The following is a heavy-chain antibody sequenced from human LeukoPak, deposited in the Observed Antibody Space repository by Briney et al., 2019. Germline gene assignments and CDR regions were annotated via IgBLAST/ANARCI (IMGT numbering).Heavy chain of an antibody. J-gene: IGHJ5*02. D-gene: IGHD2-15*01. CDR2: IYPGDSDT. Sequence: GESLKISCKGSGYSFTSYWIGWVRQMPGKGLEWMGIIYPGDSDTRYSPSFQGQVTISADKSISTAYLQWSSLKASDTAMYYCAGQGPGLGYCSGGSCHNWFDPWGQGTLVTVSS. CDR1: GYSFTSYW. CDR3: AGQGPGLGYCSGGSCHNWFDP. V-gene: IGHV5-51*01.